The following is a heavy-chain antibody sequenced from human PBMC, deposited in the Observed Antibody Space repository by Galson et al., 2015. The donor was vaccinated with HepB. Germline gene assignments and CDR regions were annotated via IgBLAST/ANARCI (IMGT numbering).Heavy chain of an antibody. V-gene: IGHV3-49*03. CDR2: IRSKAYGGTT. J-gene: IGHJ4*02. CDR3: TGDRKGGYGPFDY. D-gene: IGHD5-12*01. CDR1: GFTFGDYI. Sequence: SLRLSCAASGFTFGDYIMSWFRQAPGKGLEWVGSIRSKAYGGTTEYVASVKRRFTISRHDSKSIAYLQINSLKTEDTAVYYCTGDRKGGYGPFDYWGEGTLGTVSS.